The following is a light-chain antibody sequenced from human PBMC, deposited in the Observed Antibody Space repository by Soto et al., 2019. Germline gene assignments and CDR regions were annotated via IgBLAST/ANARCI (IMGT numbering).Light chain of an antibody. V-gene: IGLV2-14*03. J-gene: IGLJ1*01. CDR1: SSDFGGYHY. CDR2: HVS. CDR3: TSFTSDNLYV. Sequence: QSALTQPASVSGSPGQSITISCTGTSSDFGGYHYVSWYQQYPGKVPKLLIYHVSTRPSGVSNRFSGSKSGNTASLTISGLQAEDEADYFCTSFTSDNLYVFGTGTKVTVL.